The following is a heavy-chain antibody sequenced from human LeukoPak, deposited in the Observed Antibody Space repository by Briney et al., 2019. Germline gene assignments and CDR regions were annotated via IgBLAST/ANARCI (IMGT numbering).Heavy chain of an antibody. Sequence: GGSLRLSCAASGFTFSSYSMNWVRQAPGKGLEWVSYISSSSSTIYYADPVKGRFTISRDNAKNSLYLQMNSLRDEDTAVYYCARDRLRYFDFHLYFDYWGQGTLVTVSS. CDR3: ARDRLRYFDFHLYFDY. V-gene: IGHV3-48*02. J-gene: IGHJ4*02. CDR1: GFTFSSYS. D-gene: IGHD3-9*01. CDR2: ISSSSSTI.